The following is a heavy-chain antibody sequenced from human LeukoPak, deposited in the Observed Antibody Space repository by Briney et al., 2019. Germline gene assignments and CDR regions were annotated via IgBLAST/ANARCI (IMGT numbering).Heavy chain of an antibody. J-gene: IGHJ4*02. CDR2: IYYTGST. D-gene: IGHD3-22*01. CDR1: GGSISSSSYY. V-gene: IGHV4-39*07. Sequence: SETLSLTCTVSGGSISSSSYYWGWIRQPPGKGLEWIGCIYYTGSTYYNPSLKSRVTISVDTSKNQFSLKLSSVTAADTAVYYCARIGGRYYDSSPLYYFDYWGQGTLVTVSS. CDR3: ARIGGRYYDSSPLYYFDY.